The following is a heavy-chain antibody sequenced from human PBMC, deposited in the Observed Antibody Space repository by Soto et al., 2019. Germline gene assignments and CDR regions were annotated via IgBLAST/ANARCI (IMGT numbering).Heavy chain of an antibody. J-gene: IGHJ4*02. CDR3: ARLADSSGQDF. D-gene: IGHD3-22*01. CDR1: GYXSTNYL. CDR2: IDPSSDSYI. V-gene: IGHV5-10-1*01. Sequence: EXLKICGKCSGYXSTNYLVIWVRHMHGKGLDWMGRIDPSSDSYINYSHSCQCHGTISVDRSVSTAYLKWSNMKASDTAMYYCARLADSSGQDFWGQGTLGTVS.